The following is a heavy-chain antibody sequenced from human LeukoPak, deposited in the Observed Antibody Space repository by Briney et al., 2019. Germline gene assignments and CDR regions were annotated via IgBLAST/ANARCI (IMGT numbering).Heavy chain of an antibody. CDR3: AREGRYCSSTSCLPDYYYYRMDV. CDR2: INPSGGST. D-gene: IGHD2-2*01. Sequence: ASVKVSCKASGYTFTSYYMHWVRQAPGQGLEWMGIINPSGGSTSYAQKFQGRVTMTRDTSTSTVYMELSSLRAEDTAVYYCAREGRYCSSTSCLPDYYYYRMDVWGQGTTVTVSS. J-gene: IGHJ6*02. CDR1: GYTFTSYY. V-gene: IGHV1-46*01.